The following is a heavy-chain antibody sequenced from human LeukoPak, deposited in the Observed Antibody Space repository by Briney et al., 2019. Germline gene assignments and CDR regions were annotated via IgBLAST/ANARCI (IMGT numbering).Heavy chain of an antibody. CDR2: ILHSGSA. CDR3: ARREWGGGPSALGV. CDR1: GGSISNTNW. J-gene: IGHJ4*02. V-gene: IGHV4-4*02. Sequence: PSETLSLTCGVSGGSISNTNWWTWVRQPPGRRLEWIGEILHSGSASYSPSLKSRVTMSVDTSKNQFSLRLKSVTAADAGVYYCARREWGGGPSALGVWGQGTLVIVSS. D-gene: IGHD4-23*01.